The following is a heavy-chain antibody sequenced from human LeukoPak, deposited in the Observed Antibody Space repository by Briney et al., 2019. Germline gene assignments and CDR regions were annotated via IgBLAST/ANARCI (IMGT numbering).Heavy chain of an antibody. J-gene: IGHJ4*02. CDR2: ISVSSSSK. CDR3: ATRCNSTSCYDGWGY. Sequence: GESLRLSCAASGFTFSNYDMNWVRPAPPKGLEWVSSISVSSSSKYYVDSLKGRFTISRDNAKNSLYLQMNSLRAADTAVYYCATRCNSTSCYDGWGYWGQGTLVTVSS. V-gene: IGHV3-21*01. CDR1: GFTFSNYD. D-gene: IGHD2-2*01.